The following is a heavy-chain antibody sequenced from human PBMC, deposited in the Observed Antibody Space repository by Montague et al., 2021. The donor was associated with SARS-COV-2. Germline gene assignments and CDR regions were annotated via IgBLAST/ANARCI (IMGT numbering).Heavy chain of an antibody. V-gene: IGHV4-39*01. D-gene: IGHD1-26*01. J-gene: IGHJ6*03. CDR1: GGSISSSNYY. Sequence: SETLSLTCTVSGGSISSSNYYWGWIRQPPGKGLEWIGSIYYSGSTYYTPSLKSRVTISVDTSKNQFSLRLSSVTAADTAVYYCARRYSGTWESFYHYMDVWGRGTTVIVSS. CDR2: IYYSGST. CDR3: ARRYSGTWESFYHYMDV.